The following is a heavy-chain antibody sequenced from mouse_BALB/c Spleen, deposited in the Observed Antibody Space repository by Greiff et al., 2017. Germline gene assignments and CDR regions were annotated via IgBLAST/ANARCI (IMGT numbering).Heavy chain of an antibody. Sequence: EVKLVESGGGLVKPGGSLKLSCAASGFTFSSYTMSWVRQTPEKRLEWVATISSGGGNTYYPDSVKGRFTISRDNAKNNLYLQMSSLRSEDTALYYCARFSITTAHYFDYWGQGTTLTVSS. D-gene: IGHD1-2*01. CDR1: GFTFSSYT. CDR3: ARFSITTAHYFDY. V-gene: IGHV5-9*03. CDR2: ISSGGGNT. J-gene: IGHJ2*01.